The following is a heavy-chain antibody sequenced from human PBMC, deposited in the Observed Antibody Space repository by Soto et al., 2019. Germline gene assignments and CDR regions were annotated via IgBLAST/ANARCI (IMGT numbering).Heavy chain of an antibody. CDR2: ISGYNGNT. CDR1: GYTFTSYG. D-gene: IGHD3-22*01. CDR3: ARDRGFSGSSFDFQH. J-gene: IGHJ1*01. V-gene: IGHV1-18*04. Sequence: ASVKVSCKASGYTFTSYGISWVRQAPGQGLEWMGWISGYNGNTNYEQKVQGRVTMTTDTSTSTAYMELRSLRSDDTAVYYCARDRGFSGSSFDFQHWGQGTLVTVYS.